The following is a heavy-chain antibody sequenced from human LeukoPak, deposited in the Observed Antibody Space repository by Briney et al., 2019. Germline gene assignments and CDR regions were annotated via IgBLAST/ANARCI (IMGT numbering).Heavy chain of an antibody. CDR2: INSDGSST. D-gene: IGHD6-19*01. CDR3: AKVAVAGPPDY. Sequence: GGSLRLSCAASGFTFSSYWMHWVRQAPGKGLVWVSRINSDGSSTSYADSVKGRFTISRDNAKNTLYLQMNSLRAEGTAVYYCAKVAVAGPPDYWGQGTLVTVSS. J-gene: IGHJ4*02. CDR1: GFTFSSYW. V-gene: IGHV3-74*01.